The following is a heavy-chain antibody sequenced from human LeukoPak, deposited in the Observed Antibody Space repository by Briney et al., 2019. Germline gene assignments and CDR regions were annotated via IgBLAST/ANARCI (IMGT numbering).Heavy chain of an antibody. CDR3: VTGRGDL. J-gene: IGHJ5*02. CDR2: IDGSEK. V-gene: IGHV3-7*01. CDR1: GFKFDDYW. Sequence: GGSLRLSCAASGFKFDDYWMNWVRQTPGKGLEWVAMIDGSEKFYVDSVEGRFIISRDNAKNSLSLQMNSVRAEDAGVYYCVTGRGDLWGQGTLVTVSS.